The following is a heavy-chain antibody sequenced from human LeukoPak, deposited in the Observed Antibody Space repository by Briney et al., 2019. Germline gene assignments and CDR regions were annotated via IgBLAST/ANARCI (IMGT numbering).Heavy chain of an antibody. CDR2: IYTSGST. CDR1: GVSISSYY. J-gene: IGHJ6*03. V-gene: IGHV4-4*08. CDR3: ARTYCGGDCRGYYYSYYMDV. D-gene: IGHD2-21*02. Sequence: SETLSLTCTVSGVSISSYYWSWIRQPPGKGLEWIGRIYTSGSTNYNPSLKRRITISVDTSKHKFSLRLSSVTAADPAVYYCARTYCGGDCRGYYYSYYMDVWGKGTTVTISS.